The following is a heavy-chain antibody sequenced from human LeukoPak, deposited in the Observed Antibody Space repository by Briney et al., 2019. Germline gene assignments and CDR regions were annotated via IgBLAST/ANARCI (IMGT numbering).Heavy chain of an antibody. V-gene: IGHV4-31*03. J-gene: IGHJ5*02. Sequence: SETLSLTCTVSGGSISSGGYYWSWIRQHPGKGLEWIGYIYCSGSTYYNPSLKSRVTISVDTSKNQFSLKLSSVTAADTAVYYCARAAYGSTRFDPWGQGTLVTVSS. CDR2: IYCSGST. CDR1: GGSISSGGYY. D-gene: IGHD3-10*01. CDR3: ARAAYGSTRFDP.